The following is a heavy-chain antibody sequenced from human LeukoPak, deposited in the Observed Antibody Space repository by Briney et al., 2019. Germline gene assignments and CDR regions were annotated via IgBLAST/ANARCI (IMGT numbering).Heavy chain of an antibody. Sequence: SQTLSLTCAISGDSVSSNSAAWHWLRQSPSRGLEWLGRTYYRSKWFYEYAVSVKSRITINPDTSKNQFSLHLNSVTPEDTAVYYCIRACGYNYFDSWGQGTLVTVSS. V-gene: IGHV6-1*01. CDR1: GDSVSSNSAA. D-gene: IGHD5-24*01. CDR3: IRACGYNYFDS. J-gene: IGHJ4*02. CDR2: TYYRSKWFY.